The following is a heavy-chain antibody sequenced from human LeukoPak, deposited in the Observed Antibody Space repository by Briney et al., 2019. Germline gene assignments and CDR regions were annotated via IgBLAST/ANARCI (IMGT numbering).Heavy chain of an antibody. Sequence: PGGSLRLSCAASGFTFSSYWMSWVRQAPGKGLEWVANIKQDGSEKYYVDSVKGRFTISRDNAKNSLYLQMNSLRAEDTAVYYCARVGLSEYQLLWFDYWGQGTLVTVSS. CDR3: ARVGLSEYQLLWFDY. CDR1: GFTFSSYW. CDR2: IKQDGSEK. V-gene: IGHV3-7*01. J-gene: IGHJ4*02. D-gene: IGHD2-2*01.